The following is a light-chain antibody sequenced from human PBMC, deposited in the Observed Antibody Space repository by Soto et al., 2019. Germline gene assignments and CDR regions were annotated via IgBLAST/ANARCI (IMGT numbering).Light chain of an antibody. CDR3: QQYNDWPGT. Sequence: EIVMTQSPGTLSVSPGERATLSCRASQSVRSNLAWYQQKPGQAPRLLIYGASTRATGIPARFSGSGSGTELTPTISILQSEDFGVYYCQQYNDWPGTFGQGTTLEVK. CDR1: QSVRSN. J-gene: IGKJ2*01. V-gene: IGKV3-15*01. CDR2: GAS.